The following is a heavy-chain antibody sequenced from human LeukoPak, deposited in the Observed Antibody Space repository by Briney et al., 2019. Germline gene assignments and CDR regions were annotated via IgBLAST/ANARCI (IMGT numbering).Heavy chain of an antibody. CDR3: ARGGWSLDY. D-gene: IGHD2-15*01. J-gene: IGHJ4*02. CDR1: GSSISSYY. V-gene: IGHV4-59*01. CDR2: IYYSGST. Sequence: SETLSLTCTVSGSSISSYYWSWIRQPPGKGLEWIGYIYYSGSTTYNPSLKSRVTISVDTSNNQFSLKLSSVTAADTAVYYCARGGWSLDYWGQGTLVTVSS.